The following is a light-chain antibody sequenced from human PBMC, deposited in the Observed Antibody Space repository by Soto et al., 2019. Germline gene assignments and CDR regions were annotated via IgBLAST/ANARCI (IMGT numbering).Light chain of an antibody. CDR3: CSYAGSYTFVGV. Sequence: QSALTQPRSVSGSPGQSVTISCTGTSSDVGGYNYVSWYQQHPGKAPKLMIYDVSKRPSGVPDRLSGSKSGNTASLTSSGLQAEDEAVYYCCSYAGSYTFVGVFGTGTKVTVL. J-gene: IGLJ1*01. CDR1: SSDVGGYNY. CDR2: DVS. V-gene: IGLV2-11*01.